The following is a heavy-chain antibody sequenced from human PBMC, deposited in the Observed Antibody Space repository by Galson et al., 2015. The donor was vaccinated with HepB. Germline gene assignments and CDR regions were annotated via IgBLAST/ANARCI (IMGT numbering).Heavy chain of an antibody. CDR3: ARAEGSGIYGMDV. D-gene: IGHD3-10*01. V-gene: IGHV3-53*01. CDR1: GFTVSSNY. J-gene: IGHJ6*02. CDR2: IYSGGST. Sequence: SLRLSCAASGFTVSSNYMSWVRQAPGKGLEWVSVIYSGGSTYYADSVKGRFTISRDNSKNTLYLQMNSLRAEDTAVYYCARAEGSGIYGMDVWGQGTTVTVSS.